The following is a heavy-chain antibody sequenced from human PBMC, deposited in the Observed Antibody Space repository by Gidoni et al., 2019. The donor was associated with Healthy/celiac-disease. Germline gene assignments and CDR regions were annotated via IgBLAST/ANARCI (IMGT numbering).Heavy chain of an antibody. J-gene: IGHJ6*02. CDR1: GFTISSYA. CDR2: ISYDGSNK. CDR3: ARDLYYGSGIIRGMDV. Sequence: QVQLVESGGGVVQTGRSLRLSWAASGFTISSYAMHWVRQAPGKGLEWVAVISYDGSNKYYADSVKGRFTISRDNSKNTLYLQMNSLRAEDTAVYYCARDLYYGSGIIRGMDVWGQGTTVTVSS. D-gene: IGHD3-10*01. V-gene: IGHV3-30*01.